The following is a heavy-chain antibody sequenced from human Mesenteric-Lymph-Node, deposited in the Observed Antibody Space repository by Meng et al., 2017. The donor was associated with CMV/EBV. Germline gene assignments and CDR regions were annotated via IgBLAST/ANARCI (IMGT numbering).Heavy chain of an antibody. CDR3: AKALAAAVTSYYYGMDV. CDR1: GFTVSSNY. D-gene: IGHD2-15*01. V-gene: IGHV3-53*01. J-gene: IGHJ6*02. CDR2: IYSGGST. Sequence: GGSLRLSCAASGFTVSSNYMSWVRQAPGKGLEWVSVIYSGGSTYYADSVKGRFTISRDNSKNTLYLQMNSLRAEDTAVYYCAKALAAAVTSYYYGMDVWGQGTTVTVSS.